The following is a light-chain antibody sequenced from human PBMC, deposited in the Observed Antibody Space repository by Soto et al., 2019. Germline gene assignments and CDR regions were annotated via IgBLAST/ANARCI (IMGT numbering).Light chain of an antibody. Sequence: DIQLTQSPSFLSASVGDRVTITCRASQGISSYLAWYQQKPGKAPKLLIYAASTLLIGVPSRFSGSGSGTEFPLTISRLQPEDFATYSCQQLNGYPLTFGQGTRLEIK. CDR1: QGISSY. CDR2: AAS. J-gene: IGKJ5*01. CDR3: QQLNGYPLT. V-gene: IGKV1-9*01.